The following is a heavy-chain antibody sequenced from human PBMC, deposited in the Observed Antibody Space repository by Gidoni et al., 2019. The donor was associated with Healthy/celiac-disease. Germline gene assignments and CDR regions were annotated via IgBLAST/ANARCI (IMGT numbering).Heavy chain of an antibody. D-gene: IGHD3-10*01. Sequence: EVQLVESGGGLVKPGGSLRLSCAASVFTFSNAWMSWARQDPGKGLEWVGRIKSKTDGGTTDYAAPVKGRFTISRDDSKNTLYLQMNSLKTEDTAVYYCTTGENGVLLWFGELMDIDYWGQGTLVTVSS. CDR2: IKSKTDGGTT. V-gene: IGHV3-15*01. J-gene: IGHJ4*02. CDR1: VFTFSNAW. CDR3: TTGENGVLLWFGELMDIDY.